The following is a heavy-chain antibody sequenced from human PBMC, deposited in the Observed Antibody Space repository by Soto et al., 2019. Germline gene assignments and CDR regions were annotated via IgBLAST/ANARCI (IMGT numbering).Heavy chain of an antibody. J-gene: IGHJ4*02. V-gene: IGHV3-23*01. CDR2: ISGSGGST. CDR1: GFTFSSYA. CDR3: AKDGEGSGWLFDY. Sequence: EVQLLESGGGLVQPGGSLRLSCAASGFTFSSYAMSWVRQAPGKGLEWVSAISGSGGSTYYADSVKGRFTISRDNSKNTLSLQMNSLRAEDTAVYYCAKDGEGSGWLFDYWGQGTLVTVSS. D-gene: IGHD6-19*01.